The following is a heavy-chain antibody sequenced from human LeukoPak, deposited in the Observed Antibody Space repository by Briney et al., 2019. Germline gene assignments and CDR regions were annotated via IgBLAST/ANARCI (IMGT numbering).Heavy chain of an antibody. CDR2: IYYSGST. CDR3: ARTSYYGSGSYYFDY. J-gene: IGHJ4*02. CDR1: GGSISSYY. Sequence: SETLSLTCTVSGGSISSYYWSWTRQPPGKGLEWIGYIYYSGSTNYNPSLKSRVTISVDTSKNQFSLKLSSVTAADTAVYYCARTSYYGSGSYYFDYWGQGTLVTISS. D-gene: IGHD3-10*01. V-gene: IGHV4-59*08.